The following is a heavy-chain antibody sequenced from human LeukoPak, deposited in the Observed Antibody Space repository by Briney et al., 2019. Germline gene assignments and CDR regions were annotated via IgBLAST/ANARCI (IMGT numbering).Heavy chain of an antibody. Sequence: PSETLSLTCTVSGGSISSYYWSWIRQPAGKGLEWIGRIYTSGSTNYNPSLKSRVTMSVDTSKNQFSLKLSSVTAADTAVYYCARVSSSWPHYYFDYWGQGTRVTASS. CDR1: GGSISSYY. V-gene: IGHV4-4*07. CDR2: IYTSGST. J-gene: IGHJ4*02. CDR3: ARVSSSWPHYYFDY. D-gene: IGHD6-13*01.